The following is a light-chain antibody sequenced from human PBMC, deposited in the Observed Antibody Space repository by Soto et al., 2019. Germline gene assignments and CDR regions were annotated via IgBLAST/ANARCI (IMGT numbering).Light chain of an antibody. J-gene: IGLJ3*02. V-gene: IGLV1-44*01. Sequence: QSVLTQPPSASGTPGQRVIISCSGSNSNIGTYTVNWYQQLPGTAPKLLIYTDYQRPSGVPDRSSGSRSGTSASLAISGLQSEDEADYYCASWDDSLSGGVFGGGTKLTVL. CDR2: TDY. CDR3: ASWDDSLSGGV. CDR1: NSNIGTYT.